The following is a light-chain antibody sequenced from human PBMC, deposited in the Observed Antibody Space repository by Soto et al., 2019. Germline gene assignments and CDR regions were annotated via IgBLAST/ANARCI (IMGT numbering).Light chain of an antibody. CDR2: DVS. CDR3: SSYTSSSTLV. V-gene: IGLV2-14*01. CDR1: SSVVGGYNY. J-gene: IGLJ1*01. Sequence: QSVLTQPASVSGSPGQSITISCTGTSSVVGGYNYVSWYQQHPGKAPKLMIYDVSNRPSGVSNRFSGSKSGNTASLTISGLQAEVEADYYCSSYTSSSTLVFGTGTKVTVL.